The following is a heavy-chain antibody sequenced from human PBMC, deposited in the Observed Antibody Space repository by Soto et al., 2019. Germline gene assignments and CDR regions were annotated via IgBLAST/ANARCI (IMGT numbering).Heavy chain of an antibody. V-gene: IGHV1-69*12. D-gene: IGHD6-13*01. J-gene: IGHJ3*02. CDR1: GDTFSNYV. CDR3: ARETSAPGTFREDASDI. CDR2: IVPIVRTA. Sequence: QVQLVQSGAEVKKPGSSVKVACKVSGDTFSNYVINWVRQAPGQGLEWMGAIVPIVRTANYAQKFQGRVTITADEFTITAYMELSGLRSDDTATYYCARETSAPGTFREDASDIWGQGTLVTVSS.